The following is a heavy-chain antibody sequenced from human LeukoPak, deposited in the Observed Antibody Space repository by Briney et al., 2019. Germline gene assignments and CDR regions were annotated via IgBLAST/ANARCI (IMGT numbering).Heavy chain of an antibody. CDR1: GFTFSSYG. CDR2: IKNDGSTK. CDR3: SRGDYRVRGIIITDFDY. V-gene: IGHV3-30*02. J-gene: IGHJ4*02. Sequence: PGGSLRLSCAASGFTFSSYGMHWVRQAPGKGLEWVTLIKNDGSTKYYEDSAKGRFTISRDNSENTVYLQMDSLRAEDTAVYYCSRGDYRVRGIIITDFDYWGQGTLVTVSS. D-gene: IGHD3-10*01.